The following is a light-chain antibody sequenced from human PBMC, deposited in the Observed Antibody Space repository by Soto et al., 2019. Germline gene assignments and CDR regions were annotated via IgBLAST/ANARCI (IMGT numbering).Light chain of an antibody. Sequence: EIVLTQSPGTLSLSPGERATLSCRASQSVSSSYLAWYQQKPGQAPRLLIYGASRRATGIPDRFSGSGSGTDFTLIISRLIPEDFAVYYCQLYGSSSITFGQGTRLE. CDR3: QLYGSSSIT. CDR1: QSVSSSY. V-gene: IGKV3-20*01. CDR2: GAS. J-gene: IGKJ5*01.